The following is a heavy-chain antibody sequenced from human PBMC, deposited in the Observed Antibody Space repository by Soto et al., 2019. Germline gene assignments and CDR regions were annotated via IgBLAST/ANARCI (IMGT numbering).Heavy chain of an antibody. CDR2: IIPIFGTA. J-gene: IGHJ4*02. CDR3: ASRDSSSSVVRYFDY. D-gene: IGHD6-6*01. Sequence: SVKVSCKASGGTFSSYAISWVRQAPGQGLEWMGGIIPIFGTANYAQKFQGRVTITADESTSTAYMELSSLRSEDTAVYYCASRDSSSSVVRYFDYWGQGTLVTVSS. CDR1: GGTFSSYA. V-gene: IGHV1-69*13.